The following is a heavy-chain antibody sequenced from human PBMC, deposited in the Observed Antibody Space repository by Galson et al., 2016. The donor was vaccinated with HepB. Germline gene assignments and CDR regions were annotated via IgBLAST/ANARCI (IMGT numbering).Heavy chain of an antibody. J-gene: IGHJ5*02. CDR2: IYWDADK. CDR3: AHPALSGVSNWSDP. D-gene: IGHD6-19*01. Sequence: PALVKPTQTLTLTCTFSGFSLSTSGVGVAWIRQPPGKALEWLALIYWDADKRYNPSLRTRLAITKDTSKNQVVLTMTSMNPEDTGTYYCAHPALSGVSNWSDPWGQGTLVTVSP. V-gene: IGHV2-5*02. CDR1: GFSLSTSGVG.